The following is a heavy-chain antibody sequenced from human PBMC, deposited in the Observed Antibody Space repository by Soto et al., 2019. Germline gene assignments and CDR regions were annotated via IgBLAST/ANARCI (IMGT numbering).Heavy chain of an antibody. D-gene: IGHD3-16*01. CDR3: AMVDNYVTPTPQDV. CDR1: GYIFVNYG. Sequence: QVQLVQSGDEVRKPGSSVKVSCKASGYIFVNYGIAWVRQAPGQGLEWMGWISPYSGNTHYASKVQGRLTMTTDTPTSTAHMDLGSLTSDDTGGYFRAMVDNYVTPTPQDVWGQGTTVTVSS. J-gene: IGHJ6*02. V-gene: IGHV1-18*01. CDR2: ISPYSGNT.